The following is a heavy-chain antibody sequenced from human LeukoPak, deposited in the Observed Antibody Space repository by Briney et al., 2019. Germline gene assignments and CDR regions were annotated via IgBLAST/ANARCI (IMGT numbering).Heavy chain of an antibody. J-gene: IGHJ4*02. V-gene: IGHV6-1*01. CDR3: ARVTFSSNDHQKLKADSSGYFDFDY. Sequence: SQTLSLTCAISGDSVSSNSAAWNWIRQSPSRGLEWLGRTYYRSKWYNDYAVSVKSRITINPDTSKNQFSLQLNSVTPEDTAVYYCARVTFSSNDHQKLKADSSGYFDFDYWGQGTLVTVSS. CDR1: GDSVSSNSAA. D-gene: IGHD3-22*01. CDR2: TYYRSKWYN.